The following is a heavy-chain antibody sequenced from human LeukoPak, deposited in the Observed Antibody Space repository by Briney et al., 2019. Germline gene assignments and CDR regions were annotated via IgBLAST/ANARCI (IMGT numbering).Heavy chain of an antibody. D-gene: IGHD3-22*01. Sequence: GGSLRPSCAASGFTFSSYAMHWVRQAPGKGLEWVAVISYDGSNKYYADSVKGRFTISRDNAKNSLYLQMNSLRAEDTAVYYRASRIQYYYDSSGYYYVWGQGTLVTVSS. V-gene: IGHV3-30*04. J-gene: IGHJ4*02. CDR3: ASRIQYYYDSSGYYYV. CDR1: GFTFSSYA. CDR2: ISYDGSNK.